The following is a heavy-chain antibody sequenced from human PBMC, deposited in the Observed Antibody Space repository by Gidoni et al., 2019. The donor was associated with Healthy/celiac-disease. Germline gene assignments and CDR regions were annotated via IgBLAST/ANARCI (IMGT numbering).Heavy chain of an antibody. CDR3: ARDYRWGE. D-gene: IGHD2-8*02. CDR2: SYDGSNK. J-gene: IGHJ4*02. V-gene: IGHV3-30-3*01. Sequence: SYDGSNKYYADSVKGRFTISRDNSKNTLYLQMNSLRAEDTAVYYCARDYRWGEWGQGTLVTVSS.